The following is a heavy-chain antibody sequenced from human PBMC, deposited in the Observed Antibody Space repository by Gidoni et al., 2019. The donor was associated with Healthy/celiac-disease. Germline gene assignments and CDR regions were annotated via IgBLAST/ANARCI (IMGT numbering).Heavy chain of an antibody. D-gene: IGHD6-6*01. J-gene: IGHJ4*02. CDR3: ARDKWIAALRGPGGDY. V-gene: IGHV1-2*02. CDR1: GYTFTGYY. Sequence: QVQLVQSGAEVKKPGASVKVSCKASGYTFTGYYMHWVRQAPGQGLEWMGWINPNLVRPTYAQNFQGRVTMPRHTSISTPYLALSRLSSDDPPVYYGARDKWIAALRGPGGDYWGQGTLVTVSS. CDR2: INPNLVRP.